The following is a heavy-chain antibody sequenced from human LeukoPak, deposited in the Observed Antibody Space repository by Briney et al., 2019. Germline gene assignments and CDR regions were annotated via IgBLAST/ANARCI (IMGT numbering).Heavy chain of an antibody. D-gene: IGHD3-22*01. CDR1: GFTFDDYG. V-gene: IGHV3-20*04. CDR3: ARDPDSGYYRLSDY. J-gene: IGHJ4*02. Sequence: GGSLRLPCAASGFTFDDYGMSWVRQVPGKGLEWVSGINWNGGSTGYADSVKGRFTISRDNVKNSLHLQMNSLRAEDTALYYCARDPDSGYYRLSDYWGQGTLVTVSS. CDR2: INWNGGST.